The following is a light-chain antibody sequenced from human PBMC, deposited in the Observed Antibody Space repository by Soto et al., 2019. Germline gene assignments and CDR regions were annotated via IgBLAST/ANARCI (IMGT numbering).Light chain of an antibody. V-gene: IGLV2-14*01. CDR3: TSFTTTNIWV. Sequence: QSVLTHPASVSGSPGQSITISCTGTSSDIGVYNYVSWYQQHPGKAPKLVICEVSNRPSGVSSRFSGSKSGNTASLTISGLRAEDEADYYCTSFTTTNIWVFGGGTKLTVL. CDR2: EVS. CDR1: SSDIGVYNY. J-gene: IGLJ3*02.